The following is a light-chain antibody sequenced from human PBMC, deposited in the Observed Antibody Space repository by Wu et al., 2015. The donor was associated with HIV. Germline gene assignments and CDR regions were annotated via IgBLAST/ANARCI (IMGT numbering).Light chain of an antibody. CDR1: QRVSINY. CDR3: QQYDKSPYS. CDR2: GAS. V-gene: IGKV3-20*01. J-gene: IGKJ2*03. Sequence: EIVLTQSPGTLSLSPGERATLSCKASQRVSINYLAWYQQKPGQAPRLLIYGASVRASGIPNRFTGSGSGTDFTLTISRLEPGDSAVYYCQQYDKSPYSFGQGTNLEIK.